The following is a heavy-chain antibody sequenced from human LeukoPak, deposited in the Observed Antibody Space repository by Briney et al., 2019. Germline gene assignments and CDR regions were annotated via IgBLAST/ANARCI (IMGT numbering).Heavy chain of an antibody. CDR3: ARGPSPNCGGGSCYPVLFPLYYYYYYGMDV. V-gene: IGHV1-18*01. CDR2: ISAYNGNT. CDR1: GYTFTSYG. Sequence: ASVKVSCKASGYTFTSYGISWVRQAPGQGLEWMGWISAYNGNTNYAQKLQGRVTMTTDTSTSTAYMELRSLRSDDTAVYYCARGPSPNCGGGSCYPVLFPLYYYYYYGMDVWGQGTTVTVSS. J-gene: IGHJ6*02. D-gene: IGHD2-15*01.